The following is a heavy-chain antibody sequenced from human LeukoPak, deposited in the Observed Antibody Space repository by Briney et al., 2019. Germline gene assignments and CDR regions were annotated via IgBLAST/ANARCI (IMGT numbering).Heavy chain of an antibody. CDR2: IISSGSTI. CDR3: AELGITMIGGV. D-gene: IGHD3-10*02. CDR1: GFTFSSYE. J-gene: IGHJ6*04. Sequence: GGSLTLSCAASGFTFSSYEMNWVRHAPGKGLEWVSYIISSGSTIYYADSVKGRFTISRDNAKNSLYLQMNSLRAEDTAVYYCAELGITMIGGVWGKGTTVTISS. V-gene: IGHV3-48*03.